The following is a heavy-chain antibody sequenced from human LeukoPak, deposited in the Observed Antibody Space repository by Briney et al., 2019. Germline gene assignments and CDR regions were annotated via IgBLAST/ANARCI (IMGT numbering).Heavy chain of an antibody. CDR1: GYSISTSYY. D-gene: IGHD4-23*01. J-gene: IGHJ4*02. V-gene: IGHV4-38-2*02. CDR3: ARDSRGGNSYYFDS. CDR2: IHHSGST. Sequence: SDTLSLTCTVSGYSISTSYYWGWIRQAPGKGLEWSGSIHHSGSTYYNPSLKSRVTISVDTSKNQFSLILSSVTAADTAVYYCARDSRGGNSYYFDSWGQGALVTVSS.